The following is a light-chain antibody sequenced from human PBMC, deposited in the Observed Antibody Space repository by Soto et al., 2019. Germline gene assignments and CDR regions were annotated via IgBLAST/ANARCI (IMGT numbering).Light chain of an antibody. J-gene: IGKJ1*01. V-gene: IGKV1-39*01. CDR3: QQSYSTPRT. CDR1: QSISSY. CDR2: AAS. Sequence: DIQMTQSPSSLSASVGDRVTITCRASQSISSYLNWYQQKPGKAPKLLIYAASSLQSGVTSRFRGSGSGTDFTLTISSLQPEDFATYYCQQSYSTPRTFGQGTKLEIK.